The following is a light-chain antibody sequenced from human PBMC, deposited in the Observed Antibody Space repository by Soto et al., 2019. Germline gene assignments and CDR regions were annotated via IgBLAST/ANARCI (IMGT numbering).Light chain of an antibody. Sequence: EIVVTQSPATLYVSPGERASLSCRASQSVNSNLAWYQQKPGRSPRLLIYGASTRATGIPARFSGSGSGTEFTLTISSLQSEDFAVYYCQQHNNWPPVFGQGTKLEIK. CDR3: QQHNNWPPV. V-gene: IGKV3-15*01. J-gene: IGKJ2*01. CDR1: QSVNSN. CDR2: GAS.